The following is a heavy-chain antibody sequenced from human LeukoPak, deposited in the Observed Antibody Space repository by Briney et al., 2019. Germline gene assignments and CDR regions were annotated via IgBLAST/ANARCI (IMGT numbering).Heavy chain of an antibody. V-gene: IGHV4-59*01. D-gene: IGHD3-10*01. CDR1: AGSMSGIF. CDR2: IYHSGSST. J-gene: IGHJ6*01. CDR3: ARTSRHFYGSGTNLAPWTAGMDV. Sequence: SETLSLTSTVSAGSMSGIFWTWVRQPPGGALEWIGSIYHSGSSTKYNPSLKSRATISVDTSKSQFSLTLNSACAADPAVNYCARTSRHFYGSGTNLAPWTAGMDVCRQGTTVTVSS.